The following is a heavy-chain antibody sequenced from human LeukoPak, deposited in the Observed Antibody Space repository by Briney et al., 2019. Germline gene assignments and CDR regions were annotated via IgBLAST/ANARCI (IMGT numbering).Heavy chain of an antibody. V-gene: IGHV4-61*02. CDR1: GGSISSGSYY. Sequence: SETLSLTCTVSGGSISSGSYYWSWIRQPAGKGLEWIGRIYTSGSTNYNPSLKSRVTISVDTSKNQFSLKLSSVTAADTAVYYCARGGPYDTIDPWGQGTLVTVSS. CDR3: ARGGPYDTIDP. D-gene: IGHD3-9*01. J-gene: IGHJ5*02. CDR2: IYTSGST.